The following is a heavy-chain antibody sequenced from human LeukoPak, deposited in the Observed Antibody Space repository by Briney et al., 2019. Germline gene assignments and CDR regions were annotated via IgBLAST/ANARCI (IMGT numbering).Heavy chain of an antibody. J-gene: IGHJ4*02. Sequence: SGPTLVNPTQTLTLTCTFSGFSLSTSGVGVGWIRQPPGKALEWLALIYWNDDKRYSPSLKSRLTITKDTSKNQVVLTMTNMDPVDTATYYCAHRPPTYSGSYFLSWDYFDYWGQGTLVTVSS. D-gene: IGHD1-26*01. CDR1: GFSLSTSGVG. CDR2: IYWNDDK. V-gene: IGHV2-5*01. CDR3: AHRPPTYSGSYFLSWDYFDY.